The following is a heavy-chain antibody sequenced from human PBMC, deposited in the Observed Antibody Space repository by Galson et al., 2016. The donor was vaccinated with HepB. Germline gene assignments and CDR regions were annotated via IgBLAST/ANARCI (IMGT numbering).Heavy chain of an antibody. CDR3: ARGHLVVPFSFYFDY. CDR2: TYHTSNWYS. V-gene: IGHV6-1*01. D-gene: IGHD2-15*01. J-gene: IGHJ4*02. Sequence: CAISGDSVSSNSAAWNWIRHSPSRGLEWLGRTYHTSNWYSDYAVSVKSRITINPDTSKNQFSLQLNSVTPEDTAVYYCARGHLVVPFSFYFDYWARDPWSPSPQ. CDR1: GDSVSSNSAA.